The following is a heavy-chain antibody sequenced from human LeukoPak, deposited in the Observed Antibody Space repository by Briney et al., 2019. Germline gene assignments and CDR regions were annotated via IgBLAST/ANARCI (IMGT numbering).Heavy chain of an antibody. D-gene: IGHD3-16*01. CDR3: ALHWGY. CDR2: ISYDGSNK. Sequence: PGGSLRLSCAASGFTFSSYGMHWVRQAPGKGLEWVAVISYDGSNKYYADSVKGRFTISRDNSKTTLYLQMNSLRAEDTAIYYCALHWGYWGQGTLVTVSS. J-gene: IGHJ4*02. CDR1: GFTFSSYG. V-gene: IGHV3-30*03.